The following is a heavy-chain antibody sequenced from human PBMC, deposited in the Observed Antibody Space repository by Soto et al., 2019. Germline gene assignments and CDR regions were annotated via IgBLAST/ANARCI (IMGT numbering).Heavy chain of an antibody. Sequence: SETLSLTCTVSGGSISSYYWSWIRQPPGKGLEWIGYIYYSGSTNYNPSLKSRVTISVDTSKNQFSLKLRSVTAAYTAVYYCARDRTGDDAFDIWGQGTMVTVSS. V-gene: IGHV4-59*01. CDR3: ARDRTGDDAFDI. CDR2: IYYSGST. J-gene: IGHJ3*02. D-gene: IGHD2-8*02. CDR1: GGSISSYY.